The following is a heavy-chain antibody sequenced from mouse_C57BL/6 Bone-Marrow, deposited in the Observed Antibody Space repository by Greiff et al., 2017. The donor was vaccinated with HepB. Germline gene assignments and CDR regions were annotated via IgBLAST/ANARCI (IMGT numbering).Heavy chain of an antibody. V-gene: IGHV1-26*01. CDR2: INPNNGGT. CDR3: ARIYGSGYFDV. CDR1: GYTFTDYY. J-gene: IGHJ1*03. Sequence: EVQLQQSGPELVKPGASVKISCKASGYTFTDYYMNWVKQSHGKSLEWIGDINPNNGGTSYNQKFKGKATLTVDKSPSTAYMELRSLTSEDSAVYYCARIYGSGYFDVWGTGTTVTVSS. D-gene: IGHD1-1*01.